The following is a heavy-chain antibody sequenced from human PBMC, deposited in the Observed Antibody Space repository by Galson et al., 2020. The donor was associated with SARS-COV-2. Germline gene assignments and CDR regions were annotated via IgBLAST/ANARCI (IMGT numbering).Heavy chain of an antibody. J-gene: IGHJ6*02. CDR1: GFSISNYA. V-gene: IGHV3-23*01. Sequence: RLSCAASGFSISNYAMIWVRQAPGKGLEWVSAISGSGGNTYYAESVKGRFTISRDNSKNTLYLQMNSLRAEDTGIYYCAKSVVPAARKTYYYGRDVWGQGTTVAVSS. CDR2: ISGSGGNT. D-gene: IGHD2-2*01. CDR3: AKSVVPAARKTYYYGRDV.